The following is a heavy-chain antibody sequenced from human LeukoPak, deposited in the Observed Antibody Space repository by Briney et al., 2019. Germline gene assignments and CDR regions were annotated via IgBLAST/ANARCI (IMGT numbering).Heavy chain of an antibody. CDR2: INPSGGNT. CDR3: ARSGHIRLCDLPTPFDF. V-gene: IGHV1-46*01. J-gene: IGHJ4*02. D-gene: IGHD1-1*01. Sequence: GASVKVSCKASGYIFTNYYMHWVRQAPGQGVEWMGIINPSGGNTSYAQNFQGRLTLTRDTSASTVSMELSSLRSEDTAVYYCARSGHIRLCDLPTPFDFWGQGTLVTVSS. CDR1: GYIFTNYY.